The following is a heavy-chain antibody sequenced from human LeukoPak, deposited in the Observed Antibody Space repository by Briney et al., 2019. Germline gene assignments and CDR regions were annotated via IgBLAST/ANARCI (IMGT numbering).Heavy chain of an antibody. CDR2: INPNSGGT. V-gene: IGHV1-2*02. Sequence: ASVKVSCKASGYTFTGYYMHWVRQAPGQGLEWMGWINPNSGGTNYAQKFQGRVTMTRDTSISTAYMELSRLRSDDTAVYYCARGLYGDYEDPGVEYFDYWGQGTLVTVSS. D-gene: IGHD4-17*01. J-gene: IGHJ4*02. CDR1: GYTFTGYY. CDR3: ARGLYGDYEDPGVEYFDY.